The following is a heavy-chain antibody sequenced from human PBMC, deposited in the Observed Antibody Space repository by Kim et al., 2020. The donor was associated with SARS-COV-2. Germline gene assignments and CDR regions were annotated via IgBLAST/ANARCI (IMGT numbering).Heavy chain of an antibody. CDR3: ARVTVIIGDYFDY. V-gene: IGHV3-11*06. D-gene: IGHD3-10*01. Sequence: YAGAVKGRFPISGDNAKNSLYLQMNSLRAEDTAVYYFARVTVIIGDYFDYWGQGTLVTVSS. J-gene: IGHJ4*02.